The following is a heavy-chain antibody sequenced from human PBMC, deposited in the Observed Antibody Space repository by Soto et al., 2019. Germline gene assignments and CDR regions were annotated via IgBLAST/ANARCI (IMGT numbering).Heavy chain of an antibody. Sequence: QVQLQESGPGLVEPSGTLSLTCTVSGASVSSGGWWTWLRPPPGKGLEWIGEIYHSGSTNYNPSLKIGVSMSLDNSKNQFSLRLNYVTAAYTALYYCTTQPGGLNFCFQSWGQGTLVTVSS. D-gene: IGHD3-3*01. CDR1: GASVSSGGW. V-gene: IGHV4-4*02. J-gene: IGHJ4*02. CDR3: TTQPGGLNFCFQS. CDR2: IYHSGST.